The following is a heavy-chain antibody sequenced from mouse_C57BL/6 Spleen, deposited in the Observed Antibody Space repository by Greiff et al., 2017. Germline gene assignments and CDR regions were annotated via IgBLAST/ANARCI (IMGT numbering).Heavy chain of an antibody. Sequence: VQLQQSGAELVKPGASVKISCKASGYAFSSYWMNWVKQRPGKGLEWIGQIYPGDGDTNYNGKFKGKATLTADKSSSTAYTQLSSLTSEDSAVYFCARWVYDYDYAMDYWGQGTSVTVSS. V-gene: IGHV1-80*01. J-gene: IGHJ4*01. CDR2: IYPGDGDT. CDR3: ARWVYDYDYAMDY. D-gene: IGHD2-4*01. CDR1: GYAFSSYW.